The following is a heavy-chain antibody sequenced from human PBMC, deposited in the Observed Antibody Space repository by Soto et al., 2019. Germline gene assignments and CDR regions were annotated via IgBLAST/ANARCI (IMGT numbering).Heavy chain of an antibody. D-gene: IGHD3-22*01. J-gene: IGHJ3*02. CDR1: GGSISSDY. Sequence: PSETLSLTCTVSGGSISSDYWSWIRQPPGNGLEWIGYIYYSGSTNYNPSLKSRVTISVDTSKNQFSLKLSSVTAADTAVYYCARESYYYDAAIWRQGTMVTVSS. CDR3: ARESYYYDAAI. CDR2: IYYSGST. V-gene: IGHV4-59*01.